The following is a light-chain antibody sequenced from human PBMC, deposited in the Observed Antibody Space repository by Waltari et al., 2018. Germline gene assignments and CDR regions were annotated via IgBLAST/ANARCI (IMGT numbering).Light chain of an antibody. J-gene: IGLJ1*01. CDR1: SSDVGTYDS. CDR2: DVT. CDR3: SSYTTSSTVYV. Sequence: QSALTQPASVSGSPGPSITISCTGTSSDVGTYDSVSWYQQHPGKAPKLMIDDVTKRPSGIANRFSGSKSGNTASLTISGLQAEDEADYYCSSYTTSSTVYVFGTGTKVTVL. V-gene: IGLV2-14*03.